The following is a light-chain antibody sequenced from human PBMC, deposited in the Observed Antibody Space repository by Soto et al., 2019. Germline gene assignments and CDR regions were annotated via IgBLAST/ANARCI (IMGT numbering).Light chain of an antibody. CDR2: DAS. CDR1: QSIRTW. V-gene: IGKV1-5*01. J-gene: IGKJ1*01. CDR3: QQYNTNPWT. Sequence: DIQMTQSPSTLSASVGDRVTITCRASQSIRTWLAWYQQKPGKAPKLLIYDASSLKSGVPSRFSGGGSGTEFTLTVSSLQPDDLTTYYCQQYNTNPWTFGQGTKVDIK.